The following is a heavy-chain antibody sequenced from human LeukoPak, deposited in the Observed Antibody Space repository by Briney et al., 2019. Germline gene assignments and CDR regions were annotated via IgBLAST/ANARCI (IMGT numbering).Heavy chain of an antibody. J-gene: IGHJ3*02. CDR1: GGSISSYY. CDR2: IYYSGST. V-gene: IGHV4-59*08. D-gene: IGHD3-10*01. CDR3: ARNLPLGFGEPPPAFDI. Sequence: SETLSLTCTVSGGSISSYYWSWIRQPPGKGLEWIGYIYYSGSTNYNPSLKSRVTISVDTSKNQFSLKLSSVTAADTAVYYCARNLPLGFGEPPPAFDIWGQGTMVTVSS.